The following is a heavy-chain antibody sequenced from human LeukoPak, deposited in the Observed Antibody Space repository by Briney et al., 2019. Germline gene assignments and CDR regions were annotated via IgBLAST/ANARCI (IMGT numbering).Heavy chain of an antibody. CDR1: GGSISSSSYY. Sequence: SETLSLTCTVSGGSISSSSYYWGWIRQPPGKGLEWIGSIYYSGSTYYNPSLKSRVTISVDTSKNQYSLKLSSVTAADTAVYYCARHSGTDTGNVDYWGQGTLVTVSS. CDR2: IYYSGST. V-gene: IGHV4-39*01. J-gene: IGHJ4*02. D-gene: IGHD1-26*01. CDR3: ARHSGTDTGNVDY.